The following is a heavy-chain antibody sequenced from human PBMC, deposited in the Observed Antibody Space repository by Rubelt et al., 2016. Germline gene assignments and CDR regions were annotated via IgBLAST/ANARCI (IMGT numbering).Heavy chain of an antibody. J-gene: IGHJ4*02. CDR2: INPNSGGT. V-gene: IGHV1-2*06. CDR3: ARESSSGWYIDY. D-gene: IGHD6-19*01. Sequence: QVQLVQSGAEVKKPGASVKVSCKASGYTFTGYYMHWVRQAPGQGLEWVGRINPNSGGTNYAQKVQGRVTRTRDTSITTAYMGLSRLRSDDTAVFYCARESSSGWYIDYWGQGTLVTVSS. CDR1: GYTFTGYY.